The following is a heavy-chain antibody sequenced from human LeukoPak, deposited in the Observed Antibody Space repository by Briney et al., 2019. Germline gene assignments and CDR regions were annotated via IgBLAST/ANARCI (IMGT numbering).Heavy chain of an antibody. Sequence: PSETLSLTCTVSGGSISSGGYYWSWIRQHPGKGLEWIGYIYYSGSTYYNPSLKSRVTISVDTSKNQFSLKLSSVTAADTAVYYCARERAQLVFDCWGQGTLVTVSS. V-gene: IGHV4-31*03. J-gene: IGHJ4*02. D-gene: IGHD6-6*01. CDR2: IYYSGST. CDR3: ARERAQLVFDC. CDR1: GGSISSGGYY.